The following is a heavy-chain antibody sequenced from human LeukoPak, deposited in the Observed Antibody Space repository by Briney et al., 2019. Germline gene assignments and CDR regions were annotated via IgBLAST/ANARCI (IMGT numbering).Heavy chain of an antibody. Sequence: PSETLSLTCTVSGYSISSGYYWGWIRQPPGKGLEWIGSIYHSGSTYYNPSLKSRVTISVDTSKNQFSLKLSSVTAADTAVYYCARRIDYYDSSGYLDYWGQGTLVTVSS. CDR2: IYHSGST. CDR1: GYSISSGYY. V-gene: IGHV4-38-2*02. CDR3: ARRIDYYDSSGYLDY. D-gene: IGHD3-22*01. J-gene: IGHJ4*02.